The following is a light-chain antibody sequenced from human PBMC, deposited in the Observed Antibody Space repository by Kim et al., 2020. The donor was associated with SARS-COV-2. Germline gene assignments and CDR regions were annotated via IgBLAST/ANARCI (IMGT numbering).Light chain of an antibody. J-gene: IGKJ2*01. CDR2: WAS. CDR1: QSILSTSNNKTY. V-gene: IGKV4-1*01. CDR3: QQYYTIPYT. Sequence: RATTNCKSSQSILSTSNNKTYLAWYQQKPGQSPRLLIYWASTRESGVSDRLSGSGSGTDFTLTISSLQAEDVAVYYCQQYYTIPYTFGQGTKLEI.